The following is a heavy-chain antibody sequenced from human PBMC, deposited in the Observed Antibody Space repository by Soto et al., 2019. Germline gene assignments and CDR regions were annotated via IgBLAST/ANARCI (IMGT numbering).Heavy chain of an antibody. J-gene: IGHJ4*02. Sequence: GGSLRLSCAASGFTFSDYYMSWIRQAPGKGLEWVSYISSSGSTIYYADSVKGRFTISRDNAKNSLYLQMNSLRAEDTAVYYCAPSGYYGSGSYYTFYYWGQGTLVTVSS. CDR1: GFTFSDYY. CDR3: APSGYYGSGSYYTFYY. D-gene: IGHD3-10*01. V-gene: IGHV3-11*01. CDR2: ISSSGSTI.